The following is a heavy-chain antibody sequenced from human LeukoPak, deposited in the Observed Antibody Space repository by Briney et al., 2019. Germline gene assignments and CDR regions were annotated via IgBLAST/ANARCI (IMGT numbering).Heavy chain of an antibody. Sequence: SETLSLTCTVSGGSISSSSYYWGWIRQPPGKGLEWIGSIYYSGSIYYNPSLKSRVTISVDTSKNQFSLKLSSVTAADTAVYYCARHGLVTTINCYFDYWGQGTLVTVSS. CDR1: GGSISSSSYY. D-gene: IGHD5-12*01. J-gene: IGHJ4*02. CDR2: IYYSGSI. CDR3: ARHGLVTTINCYFDY. V-gene: IGHV4-39*01.